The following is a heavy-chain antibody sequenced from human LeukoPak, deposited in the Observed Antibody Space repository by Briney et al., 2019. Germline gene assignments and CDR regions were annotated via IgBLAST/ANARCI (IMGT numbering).Heavy chain of an antibody. CDR3: ARLKGNYGDYGPRET. CDR1: GGTFSSYA. CDR2: IIPILGIA. D-gene: IGHD4-17*01. Sequence: GASVKVSRKASGGTFSSYAISWVRQAPGQGLEWMGRIIPILGIANYAQKFQGRVTITADKSTSTAYMELSSLRSEDTAVYYCARLKGNYGDYGPRETWGQGTLVTVSS. J-gene: IGHJ4*02. V-gene: IGHV1-69*04.